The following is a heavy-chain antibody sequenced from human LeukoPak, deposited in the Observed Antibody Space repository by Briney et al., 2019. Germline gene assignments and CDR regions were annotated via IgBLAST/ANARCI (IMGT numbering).Heavy chain of an antibody. CDR3: AREADYGDYLRSYYYIDV. J-gene: IGHJ6*03. Sequence: PSETVSLTCTVSGGYIGSYYWSWIRQPAGKGLGWIGCILTSETPSYSPSLESRVTMSVDTSESQFSLKLPSVTAADTAVYYCAREADYGDYLRSYYYIDVWGTGTTVTVSS. CDR1: GGYIGSYY. V-gene: IGHV4-4*07. D-gene: IGHD4-17*01. CDR2: ILTSETP.